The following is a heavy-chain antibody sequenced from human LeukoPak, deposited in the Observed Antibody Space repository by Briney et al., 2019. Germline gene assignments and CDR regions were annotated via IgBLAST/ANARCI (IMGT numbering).Heavy chain of an antibody. J-gene: IGHJ3*02. CDR3: AEKRFLEWRDAFDI. V-gene: IGHV3-30*02. CDR1: GFTFSSYG. Sequence: GGSLRLSCAASGFTFSSYGMHWVRQATGKGLEWVAFIRYDGSNKYYADSVKGRFTISRDNSKNTLYLQMNSLRAEDTAVYYCAEKRFLEWRDAFDIWGQGTMVTVSS. D-gene: IGHD3-3*01. CDR2: IRYDGSNK.